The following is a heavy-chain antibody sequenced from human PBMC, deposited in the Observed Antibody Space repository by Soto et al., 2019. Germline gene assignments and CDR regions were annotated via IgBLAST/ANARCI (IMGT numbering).Heavy chain of an antibody. Sequence: SVKVSCKASGYTFTSYGISWVRQAPGQGLEWMGGIIPIFGTANYAQKFQGRVTITADESTSTAYMELSSLRSEDTAVYYCARVSRDTAMVLGYWGQGTLVTVSS. J-gene: IGHJ4*02. CDR2: IIPIFGTA. D-gene: IGHD5-18*01. CDR1: GYTFTSYG. V-gene: IGHV1-69*13. CDR3: ARVSRDTAMVLGY.